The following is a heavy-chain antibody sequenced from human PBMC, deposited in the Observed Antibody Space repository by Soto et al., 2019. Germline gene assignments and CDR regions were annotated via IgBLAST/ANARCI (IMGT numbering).Heavy chain of an antibody. D-gene: IGHD3-3*02. CDR2: IYYSGST. CDR1: GGSISSSSYY. J-gene: IGHJ6*02. V-gene: IGHV4-39*01. CDR3: ARRFSGDYYYGMDV. Sequence: SETLSLTCTVSGGSISSSSYYWGWIRQPPGKGLEWIGSIYYSGSTYYNPSLKRRVTISVDTSKNQFSLKLSSVTAADTAVYYCARRFSGDYYYGMDVWGQGTTVTVSS.